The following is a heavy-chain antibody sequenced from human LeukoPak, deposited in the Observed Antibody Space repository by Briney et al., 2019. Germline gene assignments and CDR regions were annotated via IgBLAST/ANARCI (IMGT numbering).Heavy chain of an antibody. CDR1: GGSISGYY. J-gene: IGHJ4*02. Sequence: PSETLSLTCTVSGGSISGYYWNWIRQPAGKGLEWIGRMYPSGSINYNPSLKSRVTMSVDTSKNHFSLNLRSVTAADTAVYYCARGFGVNIDYWGQGTLVTVSS. CDR2: MYPSGSI. V-gene: IGHV4-4*07. D-gene: IGHD3-10*01. CDR3: ARGFGVNIDY.